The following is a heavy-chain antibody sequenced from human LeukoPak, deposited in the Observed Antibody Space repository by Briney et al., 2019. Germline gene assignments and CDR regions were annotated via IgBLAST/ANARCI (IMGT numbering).Heavy chain of an antibody. D-gene: IGHD5-12*01. CDR1: GGSISSYY. J-gene: IGHJ2*01. V-gene: IGHV4-59*08. CDR2: ISYSGST. Sequence: PSETLSLTCTVSGGSISSYYWSWIRQPPGKGLEWIGYISYSGSTNYNPSLKSRLTISVDTSKNQFSLKLISVTAADTAVYYCARLGLGGYGGYWYFDLWGRGTLVTVSS. CDR3: ARLGLGGYGGYWYFDL.